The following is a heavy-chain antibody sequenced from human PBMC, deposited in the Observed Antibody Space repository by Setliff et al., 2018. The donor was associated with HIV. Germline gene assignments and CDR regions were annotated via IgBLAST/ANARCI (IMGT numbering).Heavy chain of an antibody. J-gene: IGHJ3*02. V-gene: IGHV1-3*01. Sequence: ASVKVSCKAFGYNFTTYALHWVRQAPGQSLEWLGWMNAASGKTKYSEQFQNRLTFTRDTSAKTGFLELTNLRSEDMGIYYCARPGGAGDAFDIWGRGTMVTVSS. D-gene: IGHD3-10*01. CDR2: MNAASGKT. CDR3: ARPGGAGDAFDI. CDR1: GYNFTTYA.